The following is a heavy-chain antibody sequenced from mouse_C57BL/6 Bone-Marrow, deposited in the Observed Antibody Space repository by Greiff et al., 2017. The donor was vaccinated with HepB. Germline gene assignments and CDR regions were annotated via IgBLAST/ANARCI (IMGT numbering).Heavy chain of an antibody. J-gene: IGHJ3*01. CDR3: ARSTRSPGAY. V-gene: IGHV1-81*01. Sequence: VHLVESGAELARPGASVKLSCKASGYTFTSYGISWVKQRTGQGLEWIGEIYPRSGNTYYNEKFKGKATLTADKSSSTAYMELRSLTSEDSAVYFCARSTRSPGAYWGQGTLVTVSA. D-gene: IGHD2-1*01. CDR2: IYPRSGNT. CDR1: GYTFTSYG.